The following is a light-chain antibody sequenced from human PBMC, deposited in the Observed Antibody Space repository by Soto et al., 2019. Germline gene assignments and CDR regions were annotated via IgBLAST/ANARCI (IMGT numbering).Light chain of an antibody. J-gene: IGLJ2*01. V-gene: IGLV9-49*01. Sequence: QSALTQPPSASASLGASVTLTCTLSSGNSNYKVDWYQQRPGKGPRFVMRVGTGGIVGSKGDGIPDRFSVLGSGLNRYLTIKNIQEEDESDYHCGADHGSGSNFVKVFGGGTKLTVL. CDR2: VGTGGIVG. CDR3: GADHGSGSNFVKV. CDR1: SGNSNYK.